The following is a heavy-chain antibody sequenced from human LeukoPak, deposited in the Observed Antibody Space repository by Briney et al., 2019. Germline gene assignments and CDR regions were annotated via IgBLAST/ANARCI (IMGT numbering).Heavy chain of an antibody. J-gene: IGHJ3*02. CDR2: IVVGSGDT. V-gene: IGHV1-58*01. Sequence: ASVKVSYKASGFTFTSSAVQWVRQARGQRLEWIGWIVVGSGDTNSAQKFQERVTITRDMSTRTAYMELSSLRSEDTAVYYCGADSMPRGVFSYAFDIWGQGTMVTVSS. CDR1: GFTFTSSA. D-gene: IGHD3-10*01. CDR3: GADSMPRGVFSYAFDI.